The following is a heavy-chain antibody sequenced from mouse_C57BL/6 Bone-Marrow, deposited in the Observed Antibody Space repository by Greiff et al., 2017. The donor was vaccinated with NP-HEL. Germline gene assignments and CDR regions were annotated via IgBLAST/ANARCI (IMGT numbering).Heavy chain of an antibody. CDR1: GYTFTSYW. D-gene: IGHD3-2*02. Sequence: VQLQQPGTELVKPGASVKLSCKASGYTFTSYWMHWVKQRPGQGLEWIGNINPSNGGTNYNEKFKSKATLTVDKSSSTAYMQLSSLTSEDSAVYYGARERRDSSGSYYFDYWGQGTTLTVSS. J-gene: IGHJ2*01. CDR2: INPSNGGT. CDR3: ARERRDSSGSYYFDY. V-gene: IGHV1-53*01.